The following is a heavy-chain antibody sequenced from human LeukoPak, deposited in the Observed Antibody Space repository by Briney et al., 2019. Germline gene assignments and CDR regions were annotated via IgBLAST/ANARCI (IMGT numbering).Heavy chain of an antibody. Sequence: GESLKISCKGSGYSFTSYWIGWVRQMPGKGLEWMGIIYPGDSDTRYSPSFQGQVTISADKSISTAYLRRSSLKASDTAMYYCARVRSYCGGDCYLGWFDPWGQGTLVTVSS. V-gene: IGHV5-51*01. D-gene: IGHD2-21*02. CDR2: IYPGDSDT. CDR3: ARVRSYCGGDCYLGWFDP. J-gene: IGHJ5*02. CDR1: GYSFTSYW.